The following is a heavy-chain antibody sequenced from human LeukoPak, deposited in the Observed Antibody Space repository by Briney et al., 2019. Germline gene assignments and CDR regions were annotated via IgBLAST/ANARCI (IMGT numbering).Heavy chain of an antibody. D-gene: IGHD2-2*01. J-gene: IGHJ5*02. CDR1: GVSISSYY. V-gene: IGHV4-59*12. CDR3: ARDHLVVPAAIEGPVGDNWFDP. CDR2: IYYSGST. Sequence: SETLSLTCTVSGVSISSYYWSWIRQPPGKGLEWIGYIYYSGSTNYNPSLKSRVTISVDTSKNQFSLKLSSVTAADTAVYYCARDHLVVPAAIEGPVGDNWFDPWGQGTLVTVSS.